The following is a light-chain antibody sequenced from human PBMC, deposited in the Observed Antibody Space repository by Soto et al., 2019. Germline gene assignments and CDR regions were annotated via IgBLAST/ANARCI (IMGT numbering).Light chain of an antibody. V-gene: IGKV3-20*01. CDR1: QSVSSSY. J-gene: IGKJ1*01. CDR2: GAS. Sequence: ETVLTQSPGTLSLSPGERATLSCRASQSVSSSYLAWYQQKPGQAPRLLIYGASGRTTGIPDRFSGSGSGTDFTLTISRLEPEDFAVYYCQQYHNSPLTFGQGTKVDIK. CDR3: QQYHNSPLT.